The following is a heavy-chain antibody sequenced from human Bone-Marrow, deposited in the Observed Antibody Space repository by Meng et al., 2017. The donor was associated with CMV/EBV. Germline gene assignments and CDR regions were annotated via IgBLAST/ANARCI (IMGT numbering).Heavy chain of an antibody. CDR2: INSDGSST. CDR1: GFTFSSYW. D-gene: IGHD2-2*01. CDR3: ARTAIVVVPAATDY. J-gene: IGHJ4*02. V-gene: IGHV3-74*01. Sequence: GESLKISCAASGFTFSSYWMHWVRQAPGKGLVWVSRINSDGSSTSYADSVKGRFTISRDNAKNTLYLQMNSLRADDTAVYYCARTAIVVVPAATDYWGQGTLVTVSS.